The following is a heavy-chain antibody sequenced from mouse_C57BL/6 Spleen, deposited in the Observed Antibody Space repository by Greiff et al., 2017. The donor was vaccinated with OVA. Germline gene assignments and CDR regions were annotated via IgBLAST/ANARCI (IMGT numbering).Heavy chain of an antibody. CDR3: ARSYYGSSWWYFDV. J-gene: IGHJ1*03. D-gene: IGHD1-1*01. Sequence: VQLVESGPELVKPGASVKISCKASGYAFSSSWMNWVKQRPGKGLEWIGRIYPGDGDTNYNGKFKGKATLTADKSSSTAYMQLSSLTSEDSAVYFCARSYYGSSWWYFDVWGTGTTVTVSS. V-gene: IGHV1-82*01. CDR2: IYPGDGDT. CDR1: GYAFSSSW.